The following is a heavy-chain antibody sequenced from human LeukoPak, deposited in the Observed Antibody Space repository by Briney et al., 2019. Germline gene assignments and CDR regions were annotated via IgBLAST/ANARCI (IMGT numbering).Heavy chain of an antibody. CDR3: ARVIAVAGGSYYFDY. D-gene: IGHD6-19*01. Sequence: KPSETLSLTCAVYGGSFSGYYWSWIRQPPGKGLEWIGEINHSGSTNYNPSLKSRVTISVDTSKNQFSLKLSSVTAADTAVYCCARVIAVAGGSYYFDYWGQGTLVTVSS. J-gene: IGHJ4*02. CDR2: INHSGST. CDR1: GGSFSGYY. V-gene: IGHV4-34*01.